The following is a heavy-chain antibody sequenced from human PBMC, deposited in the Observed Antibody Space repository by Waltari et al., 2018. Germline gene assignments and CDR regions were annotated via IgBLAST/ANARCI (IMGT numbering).Heavy chain of an antibody. D-gene: IGHD3-10*01. V-gene: IGHV4-39*01. CDR3: ARHESWSGVGNY. CDR2: IYYRGST. Sequence: QLQLQESGPGLVKPSETLSLTCTVPGGSISSSGYYWGWIRQPPGKGLEWIGSIYYRGSTYYNPSLKSRVTISVDTSKNQFSLKVSSVTAADTAVYYCARHESWSGVGNYWGQGALVTVSS. J-gene: IGHJ4*02. CDR1: GGSISSSGYY.